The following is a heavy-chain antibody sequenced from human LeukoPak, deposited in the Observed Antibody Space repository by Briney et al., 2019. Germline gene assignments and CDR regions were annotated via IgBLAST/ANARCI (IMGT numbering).Heavy chain of an antibody. J-gene: IGHJ4*02. CDR2: INANNGNT. CDR3: ARDGTGPQIAAAGTPDFDY. D-gene: IGHD6-13*01. Sequence: GASVKVSCKAAGYTFTSYGITWVRQAPGQGLEWMGWINANNGNTDYVQKLQGRVTMTTDTSTSTAFMELRSLRSDDTAVYYCARDGTGPQIAAAGTPDFDYWGQGTLVTVSS. CDR1: GYTFTSYG. V-gene: IGHV1-18*01.